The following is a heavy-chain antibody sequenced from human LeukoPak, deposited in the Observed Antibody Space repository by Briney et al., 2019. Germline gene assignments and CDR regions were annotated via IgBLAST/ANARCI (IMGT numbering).Heavy chain of an antibody. CDR2: ISPGDSDT. CDR1: GYSFTSYW. D-gene: IGHD3-22*01. Sequence: GESLKISCKGSGYSFTSYWIGWVRQMPGKGLEWMGIISPGDSDTRYSPSFQGQVTISADKSISTAYLQWSSLKASDTAMYYCARQHSTLRFDSTGYIWYYYYMDVWGKGTTVTVSS. CDR3: ARQHSTLRFDSTGYIWYYYYMDV. V-gene: IGHV5-51*01. J-gene: IGHJ6*03.